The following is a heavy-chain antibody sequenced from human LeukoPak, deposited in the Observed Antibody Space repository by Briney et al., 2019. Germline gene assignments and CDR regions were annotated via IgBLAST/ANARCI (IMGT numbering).Heavy chain of an antibody. CDR2: IWYDGSNK. Sequence: PGGSLRLSCAASGFTFSSYGMHWVRQAPGKGLEWVAVIWYDGSNKYYADSVKGRFAISRDNSKNTLYLQMNSLRAEDTAVYYCAREVYTTFGVPGGWFDPWGQGTLVTVSS. CDR3: AREVYTTFGVPGGWFDP. J-gene: IGHJ5*02. V-gene: IGHV3-33*01. D-gene: IGHD3-3*01. CDR1: GFTFSSYG.